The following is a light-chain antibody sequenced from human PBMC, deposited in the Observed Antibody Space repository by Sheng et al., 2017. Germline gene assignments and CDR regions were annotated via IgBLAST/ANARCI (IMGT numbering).Light chain of an antibody. J-gene: IGLJ1*01. V-gene: IGLV1-40*01. CDR1: GSNIGAGYD. Sequence: QSVLTQPPSVSGAPGQRVTFSCTGSGSNIGAGYDVHWYQQLPGRAPKLLIYGNTHRPSGVPERFSGSKSGTSASLAITGLQSEDEADYYCQSYDSSLSGFYVFGTGTKVTVL. CDR3: QSYDSSLSGFYV. CDR2: GNT.